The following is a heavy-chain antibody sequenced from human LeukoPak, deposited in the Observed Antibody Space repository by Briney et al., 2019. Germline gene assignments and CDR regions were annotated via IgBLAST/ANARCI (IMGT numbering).Heavy chain of an antibody. V-gene: IGHV3-53*01. CDR2: TYRGDAT. Sequence: GGSLRLSCAASGFTVSNIYISWVRQAPGQGLEWVSVTYRGDATNYAESVKGRFSISRDNSKNTLYLQMTSLRAEDTAVYYCARVLEVFSDAFDIWGQGTMVTVSS. J-gene: IGHJ3*02. D-gene: IGHD3-3*01. CDR1: GFTVSNIY. CDR3: ARVLEVFSDAFDI.